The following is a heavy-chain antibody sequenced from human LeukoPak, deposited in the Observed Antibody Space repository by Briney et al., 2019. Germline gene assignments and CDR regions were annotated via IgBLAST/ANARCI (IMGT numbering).Heavy chain of an antibody. CDR3: AKAARSSVAGLFFDL. CDR2: IMIGGDGK. CDR1: GFTFNNYA. J-gene: IGHJ2*01. V-gene: IGHV3-23*01. Sequence: PGGSLRLSCAGSGFTFNNYAMSWVRRAPRKGLEWVSTIMIGGDGKHYADSVKGRFTISRDNSKNTLYLQMNNLRAEDTAVYYCAKAARSSVAGLFFDLWGRGTLVTVSS. D-gene: IGHD6-19*01.